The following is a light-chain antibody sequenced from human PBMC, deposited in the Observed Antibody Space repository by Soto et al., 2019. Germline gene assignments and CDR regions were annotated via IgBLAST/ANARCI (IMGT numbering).Light chain of an antibody. CDR1: SSDFGSYNL. CDR3: CSYAGSSTFVV. CDR2: EGS. V-gene: IGLV2-23*03. J-gene: IGLJ2*01. Sequence: QSALTQPASVSGSPGQSITISCTGTSSDFGSYNLVSWYQQHPGKAPKLMIYEGSKRPSGVSNRFSGSKSGNTASLTLSGLQAEDEADYYCCSYAGSSTFVVFGGGTKLTVL.